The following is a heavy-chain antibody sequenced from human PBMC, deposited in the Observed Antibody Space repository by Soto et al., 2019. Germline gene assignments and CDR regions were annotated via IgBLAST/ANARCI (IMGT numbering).Heavy chain of an antibody. CDR1: GGAISAFL. J-gene: IGHJ3*02. D-gene: IGHD1-1*01. CDR3: ARSPSTTTIGTFDI. V-gene: IGHV4-4*07. CDR2: IYANGQT. Sequence: SETLSLTCSVSGGAISAFLWNWIRQTPGKGLEWIGRIYANGQTKYNPSLGSRVTMSVDTCKHQLSLRLNSVSAADTAVYYCARSPSTTTIGTFDIWGQGRMVT.